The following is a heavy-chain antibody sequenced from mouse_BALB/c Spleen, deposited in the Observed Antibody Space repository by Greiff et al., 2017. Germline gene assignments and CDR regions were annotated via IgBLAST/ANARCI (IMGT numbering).Heavy chain of an antibody. Sequence: VQLQQSGAELAKPGASVKMSCKASGYTFTSYWMHWVKQRPGQGLEWIGYINPSTGYTEYNQKFKDKATLTADKSSSTAYMQLSSLTSEDSAVYYCARRDFDVWGAGTTVTVSS. CDR1: GYTFTSYW. V-gene: IGHV1-7*01. CDR2: INPSTGYT. J-gene: IGHJ1*01. CDR3: ARRDFDV.